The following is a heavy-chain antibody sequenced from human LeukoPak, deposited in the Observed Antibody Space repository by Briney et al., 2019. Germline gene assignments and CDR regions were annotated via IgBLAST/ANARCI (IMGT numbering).Heavy chain of an antibody. Sequence: GGSLRLSCAASGFTFSSYGMHWVRQAPGKGLEWVAVIWCDGSNKYYADSVKGRFTISRDNSKNTLYLQMNSLRAEDTAVYYCARGGEQLWFPFDYWGQGTLVTVSS. V-gene: IGHV3-33*01. CDR3: ARGGEQLWFPFDY. D-gene: IGHD5-18*01. CDR1: GFTFSSYG. J-gene: IGHJ4*02. CDR2: IWCDGSNK.